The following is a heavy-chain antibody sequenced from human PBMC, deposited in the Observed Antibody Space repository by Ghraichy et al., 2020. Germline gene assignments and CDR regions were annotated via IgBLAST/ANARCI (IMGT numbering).Heavy chain of an antibody. CDR1: GFSLSTSGMC. CDR2: IDWDDDK. V-gene: IGHV2-70*11. D-gene: IGHD3-10*01. Sequence: SGPTLVKPTQTLTLTCTFSGFSLSTSGMCVSWIRQPPGKALEWLARIDWDDDKYYSTSLKTRLTISKDTSKNQVVLTMTNMDPVDTATYYCARIWGYGSGSYYAAFDYWGQGTLVTVSS. CDR3: ARIWGYGSGSYYAAFDY. J-gene: IGHJ4*02.